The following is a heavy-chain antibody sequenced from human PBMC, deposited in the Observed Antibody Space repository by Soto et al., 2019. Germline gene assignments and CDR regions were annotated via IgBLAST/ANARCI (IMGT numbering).Heavy chain of an antibody. V-gene: IGHV3-33*01. Sequence: PWWSLRLSCSASAFTFSSYGMHWFRQAPGKGLEWVALIWFDGSNKYYGDSVKGRFTVSRDNSKNTLYLQMNSLRAEDTAVYYCARDRFTRVGSFSYAFDMWGQGTMVTVSS. CDR2: IWFDGSNK. CDR3: ARDRFTRVGSFSYAFDM. J-gene: IGHJ3*02. D-gene: IGHD3-16*02. CDR1: AFTFSSYG.